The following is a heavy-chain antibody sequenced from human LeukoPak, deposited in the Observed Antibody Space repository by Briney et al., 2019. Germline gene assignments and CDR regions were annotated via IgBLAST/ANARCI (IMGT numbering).Heavy chain of an antibody. CDR3: ARGRVTMIVVVPRTYNWFDP. CDR1: GGSFSGYY. J-gene: IGHJ5*02. Sequence: SETLSLTCAVYGGSFSGYYWSCIRQPPGKGLEWIGEINHSGSTNYNPSLKSRVTISVDTSKNQFSLKLSSVTAADTAVYYCARGRVTMIVVVPRTYNWFDPWGQGTLVTVSS. CDR2: INHSGST. D-gene: IGHD3-22*01. V-gene: IGHV4-34*01.